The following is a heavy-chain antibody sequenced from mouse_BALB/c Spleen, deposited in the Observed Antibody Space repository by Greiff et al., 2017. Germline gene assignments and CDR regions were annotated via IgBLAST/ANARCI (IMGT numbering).Heavy chain of an antibody. D-gene: IGHD3-3*01. CDR3: ARDGTSCFDY. CDR1: GFTFTDYY. V-gene: IGHV7-3*02. Sequence: EVMLVESGGGLVQPGGSLRLSCATSGFTFTDYYMSWVRQPPGKALEWLGFIRNKANGYTTEYSASVKGRFTISRDNSQSILYLQMNTLRAEDSATYYCARDGTSCFDYWGQGTTLTVSS. CDR2: IRNKANGYTT. J-gene: IGHJ2*01.